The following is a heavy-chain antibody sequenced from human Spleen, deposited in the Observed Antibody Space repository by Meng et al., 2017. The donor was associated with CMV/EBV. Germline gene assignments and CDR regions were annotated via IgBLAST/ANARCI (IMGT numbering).Heavy chain of an antibody. Sequence: GESLKISCAASGFTFSTYWVTWVRQAPGKGLEWVANIKQDGSEKYYVDSVKGRFTISRDNAKNSLYLQMNSLRAEDTAVYYCARDLTSGSGRGHWGQGTLVTVSS. CDR3: ARDLTSGSGRGH. J-gene: IGHJ4*02. V-gene: IGHV3-7*01. D-gene: IGHD1-26*01. CDR2: IKQDGSEK. CDR1: GFTFSTYW.